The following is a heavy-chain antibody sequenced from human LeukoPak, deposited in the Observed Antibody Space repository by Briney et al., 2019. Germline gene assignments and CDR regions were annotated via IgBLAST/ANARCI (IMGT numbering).Heavy chain of an antibody. J-gene: IGHJ4*02. D-gene: IGHD1-26*01. V-gene: IGHV3-15*01. CDR3: TTVDRWEAFIDY. Sequence: GGSLRLSCAVSGFIFRNAWMSWVRQARGKGLEWVGRIKSKTDGGTTDYVAAVKGRFTITRDDSKNTLYLQMNSLKTEDTAVYYCTTVDRWEAFIDYWGQGTLVTVSS. CDR1: GFIFRNAW. CDR2: IKSKTDGGTT.